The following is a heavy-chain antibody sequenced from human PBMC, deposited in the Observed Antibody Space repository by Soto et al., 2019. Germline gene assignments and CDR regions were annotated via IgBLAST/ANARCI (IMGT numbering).Heavy chain of an antibody. CDR3: DREEMPTVNNYYYYMGV. CDR1: GYIFTSYY. Sequence: QVQLVQSGAEVRKPGASVKVSCKAAGYIFTSYYIHWVRLAPGQGLEWMGVINPGDGSTIYAEKFQGRVNMTRDTATSTVYMEVSSLRSEDTAVYYCDREEMPTVNNYYYYMGVWGKGTTVTVSS. CDR2: INPGDGST. J-gene: IGHJ6*03. D-gene: IGHD4-4*01. V-gene: IGHV1-46*03.